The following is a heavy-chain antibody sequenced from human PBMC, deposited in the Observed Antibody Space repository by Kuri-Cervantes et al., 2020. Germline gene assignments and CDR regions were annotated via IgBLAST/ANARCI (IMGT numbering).Heavy chain of an antibody. CDR1: GYTFTSYG. CDR2: IIPIFGTA. CDR3: ARDQYIVGATTYYYYGMDV. J-gene: IGHJ6*02. D-gene: IGHD1-26*01. Sequence: SVKVSCKASGYTFTSYGISWVRQAPGQGLEWMGGIIPIFGTANYAQKFQGRVTITADESTSTAYMELSSLRSEDTAVYYCARDQYIVGATTYYYYGMDVWGQGTTVTVSS. V-gene: IGHV1-69*13.